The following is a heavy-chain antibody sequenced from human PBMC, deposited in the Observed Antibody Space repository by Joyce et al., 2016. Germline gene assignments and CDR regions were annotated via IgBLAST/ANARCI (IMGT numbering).Heavy chain of an antibody. CDR1: GYSFTNSA. Sequence: QVLLVQSGPAQKEPGASMTLSCKTSGYSFTNSALNWVRQAPGQGLEWMGRINAGSGVTMFSQKVYDRVSITTDTSASTVYMEMRGLTSADTATYYCTRSLPHGDGDKRATDIWGQGTLVTVSS. J-gene: IGHJ4*02. D-gene: IGHD7-27*01. CDR3: TRSLPHGDGDKRATDI. CDR2: INAGSGVT. V-gene: IGHV1-3*05.